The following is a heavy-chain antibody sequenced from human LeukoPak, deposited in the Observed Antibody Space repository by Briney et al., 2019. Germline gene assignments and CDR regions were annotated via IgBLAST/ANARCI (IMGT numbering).Heavy chain of an antibody. CDR3: ARGLTSGYYGHCYMDV. Sequence: SETLSLTCTVSGGSISSYCWSWIRQPPGKGLEWIGFIYYSGSTNYNPSLKSRVIISLDTSKNQFSLKLSSVTAADTAVYYCARGLTSGYYGHCYMDVWGKGTTVTVSS. J-gene: IGHJ6*03. D-gene: IGHD3-22*01. CDR1: GGSISSYC. CDR2: IYYSGST. V-gene: IGHV4-59*01.